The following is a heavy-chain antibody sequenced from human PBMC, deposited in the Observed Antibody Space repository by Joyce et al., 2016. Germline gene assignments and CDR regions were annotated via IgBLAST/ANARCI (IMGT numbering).Heavy chain of an antibody. V-gene: IGHV4-34*01. J-gene: IGHJ4*02. CDR2: INNGGVT. Sequence: QVQLQQWGAGLLKPSETLSLTCAVSGGPSRGFVLTWVRQAPGKGLEWFGDINNGGVTNYNPSLKTLFTFSVDTSKNQFSLKLTSLSAADTAVYYCARSQWLAPLMYWGQGTPVTVSS. CDR1: GGPSRGFV. CDR3: ARSQWLAPLMY. D-gene: IGHD6-19*01.